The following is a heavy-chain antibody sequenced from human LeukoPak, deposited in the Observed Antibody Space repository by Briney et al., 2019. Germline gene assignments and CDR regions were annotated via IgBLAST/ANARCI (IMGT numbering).Heavy chain of an antibody. D-gene: IGHD6-19*01. J-gene: IGHJ4*02. CDR1: GFTFSSYW. CDR3: ARGSEAVAVYRPFDC. Sequence: LGGSLRLSCAASGFTFSSYWMSWVRQAPGKGLEWVANIKQDGSEKYYVDSVKGRFTISRDNAKNSLYLQMNSLRAEDTAVYYCARGSEAVAVYRPFDCWGQGSLVTVSS. CDR2: IKQDGSEK. V-gene: IGHV3-7*01.